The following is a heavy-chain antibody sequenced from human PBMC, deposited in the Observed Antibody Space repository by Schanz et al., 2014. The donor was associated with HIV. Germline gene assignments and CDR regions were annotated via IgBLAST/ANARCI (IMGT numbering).Heavy chain of an antibody. CDR1: GFTFSSYG. V-gene: IGHV3-33*03. CDR3: AAFDHSDYGIHY. J-gene: IGHJ4*02. Sequence: QVQLVESGGGVVQPGRSLRLSCAASGFTFSSYGMHWVRQAPGKGLEWVAVISYDGSNEYYADSVKGRFTISRDNFKNTVYLQMNSLRAEDTAVYYCAAFDHSDYGIHYWGKGTLVSVSS. CDR2: ISYDGSNE. D-gene: IGHD4-17*01.